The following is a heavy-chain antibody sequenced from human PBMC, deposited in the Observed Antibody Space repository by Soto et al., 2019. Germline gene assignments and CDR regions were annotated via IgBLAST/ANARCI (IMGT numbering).Heavy chain of an antibody. V-gene: IGHV1-46*01. CDR3: ARIAGAGLTYFDF. D-gene: IGHD6-13*01. Sequence: GASVKVSCKASGYTFTGYYMHWVRQAPGQGLEWMGVINPSSGGTGYEQKFQGRVSMTRDTSTSTVYMVLSSLRSEDTAVYYCARIAGAGLTYFDFWGQGTPVTVSS. CDR1: GYTFTGYY. J-gene: IGHJ4*02. CDR2: INPSSGGT.